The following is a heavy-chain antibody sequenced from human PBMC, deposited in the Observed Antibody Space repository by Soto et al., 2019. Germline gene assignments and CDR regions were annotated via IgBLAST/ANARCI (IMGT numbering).Heavy chain of an antibody. J-gene: IGHJ6*02. V-gene: IGHV3-30-3*01. CDR2: ISYDGSNK. D-gene: IGHD2-2*01. CDR3: ARDTALVTSALYYYYGMDV. Sequence: QVQLVESGGAVVQPGRSLRLSCAASGFTFSSYAMHWVRQAPGKGLEWGAVISYDGSNKYYADSVKGRFTISRDNSKNTLYLQMNSLRAEDTALYYCARDTALVTSALYYYYGMDVWGQGTTVTVSS. CDR1: GFTFSSYA.